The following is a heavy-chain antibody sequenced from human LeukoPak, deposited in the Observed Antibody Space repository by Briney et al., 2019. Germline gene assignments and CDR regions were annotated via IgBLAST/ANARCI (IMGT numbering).Heavy chain of an antibody. CDR2: IYYSGST. CDR3: ARSPPNRYDFWGGYYPDYFDY. V-gene: IGHV4-59*01. J-gene: IGHJ4*02. D-gene: IGHD3-3*01. CDR1: GGSISSYY. Sequence: PSETLSLTCTVSGGSISSYYWSWIRQPPGKGLEWLGYIYYSGSTNYNPSLKSRVTISVDTSKNQFSLKLSSVTAADTAVYYCARSPPNRYDFWGGYYPDYFDYWGQGTLVTVSS.